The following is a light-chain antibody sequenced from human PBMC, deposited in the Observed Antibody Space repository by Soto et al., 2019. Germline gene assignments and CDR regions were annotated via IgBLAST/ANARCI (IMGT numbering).Light chain of an antibody. CDR1: SGDIGDYNY. J-gene: IGLJ1*01. CDR3: CSYTRSGTLL. CDR2: DVS. V-gene: IGLV2-14*01. Sequence: QSVLTQPASVSGSPGQSITISCVGTSGDIGDYNYVSWYQQHPGKVPKVIIYDVSNRPSGVSYRFSGTKSGNTASLTVSGLQAEDEADYYRCSYTRSGTLLFGTGTQVTVL.